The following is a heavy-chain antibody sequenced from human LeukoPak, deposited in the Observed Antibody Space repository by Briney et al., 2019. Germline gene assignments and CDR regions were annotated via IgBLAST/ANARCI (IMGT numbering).Heavy chain of an antibody. CDR1: GGSISSYY. J-gene: IGHJ4*02. V-gene: IGHV4-59*08. CDR2: VYYSGST. CDR3: ARVRGISGGYVDY. Sequence: SETLSLTCTVSGGSISSYYWSWIRQPAGKGLEWIGSVYYSGSTYYNPSLKSRVTISVDTSKNQFSLKLSSVTAADTAVYYCARVRGISGGYVDYWGQGTLVTVSS. D-gene: IGHD3-10*01.